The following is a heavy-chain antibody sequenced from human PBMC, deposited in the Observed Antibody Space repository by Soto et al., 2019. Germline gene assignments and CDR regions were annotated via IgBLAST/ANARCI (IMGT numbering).Heavy chain of an antibody. V-gene: IGHV1-69*08. Sequence: QVQLVQSGAEVKKPWSSVKVSCKASGGTFSSYTISWVRQAPGQGLEWMGRLIPILVIANYAQKFQGRVTITADKSTSTAYMELSSLRSEDTAVYYCARERGAYCSSTSCRGENWFDPWGQGTLVTVSS. CDR3: ARERGAYCSSTSCRGENWFDP. CDR1: GGTFSSYT. J-gene: IGHJ5*02. CDR2: LIPILVIA. D-gene: IGHD2-2*01.